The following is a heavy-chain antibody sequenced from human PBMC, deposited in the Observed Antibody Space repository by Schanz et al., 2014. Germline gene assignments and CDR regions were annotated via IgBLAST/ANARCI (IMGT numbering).Heavy chain of an antibody. J-gene: IGHJ4*02. D-gene: IGHD1-26*01. CDR2: IKLDGSEK. Sequence: EVQLVESGGGLVKPGGSLRLSCAASGFTVSSNHMSWVRQAPGKGLVWVANIKLDGSEKYYVDSVKGRFTISRDNAKNSLYLQMNSLTAEDTAVYYCAKYGTGKGVSFEYWGQGTLVTVSS. CDR1: GFTVSSNH. CDR3: AKYGTGKGVSFEY. V-gene: IGHV3-7*01.